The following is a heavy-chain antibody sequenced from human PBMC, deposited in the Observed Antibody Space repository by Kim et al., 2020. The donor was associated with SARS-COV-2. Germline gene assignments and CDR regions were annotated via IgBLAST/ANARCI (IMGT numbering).Heavy chain of an antibody. CDR1: GFTFSSYA. CDR2: ISYDGSNK. J-gene: IGHJ6*02. CDR3: ARTYDFWSGYSPTVYGMGV. Sequence: GGSLRLSCAASGFTFSSYAMHWVRQAPGKGLEWVAVISYDGSNKYYADSVKGRFTISRDNSKNTLYMQMNSLRAEDTAVYYCARTYDFWSGYSPTVYGMGVWGQGTMVTVSS. D-gene: IGHD3-3*01. V-gene: IGHV3-30-3*01.